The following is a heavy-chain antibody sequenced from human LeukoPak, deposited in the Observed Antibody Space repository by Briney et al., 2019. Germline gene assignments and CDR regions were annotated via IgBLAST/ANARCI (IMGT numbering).Heavy chain of an antibody. D-gene: IGHD4-23*01. Sequence: ESGPTLVNPTQTLALTCSFSEFSLSTRGLGVGWFRQPPSKALGCLALISWDGGKHYSPSLKSRLTITKYTSKNQVVLKMTNMDPVDTATVYRARVVTAAPVFGAFDIWGQGKMVTVSS. CDR1: EFSLSTRGLG. CDR2: ISWDGGK. CDR3: ARVVTAAPVFGAFDI. J-gene: IGHJ3*02. V-gene: IGHV2-5*02.